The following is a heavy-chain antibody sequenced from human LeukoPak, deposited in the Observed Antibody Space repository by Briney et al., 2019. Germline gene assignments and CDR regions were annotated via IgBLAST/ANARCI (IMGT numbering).Heavy chain of an antibody. D-gene: IGHD1-26*01. CDR3: ARDRERSRDAFDI. CDR2: IKQDGSEK. J-gene: IGHJ3*02. V-gene: IGHV3-7*01. CDR1: GFTFSRYW. Sequence: PGGSLRLSCAASGFTFSRYWMSWVRQAPGKGLELVANIKQDGSEKFYGDSVKGRFTISRDNAKNSLYLQMNSLRAEDTAVYYCARDRERSRDAFDIWGQGTMVTVSS.